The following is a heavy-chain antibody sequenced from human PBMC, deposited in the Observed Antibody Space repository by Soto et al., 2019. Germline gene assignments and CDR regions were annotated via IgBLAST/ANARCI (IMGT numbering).Heavy chain of an antibody. J-gene: IGHJ5*02. Sequence: GASVKVSCKASGGTFSSYAISWVRQAPGQGLEWMGGIIPIFGTANYAQKFQGRVTITADESTSTAYMELSSLRSEDTAVYYCASLYCSGGSRYSVYNWFDPWGQGTLVTVSS. CDR3: ASLYCSGGSRYSVYNWFDP. CDR1: GGTFSSYA. D-gene: IGHD2-15*01. V-gene: IGHV1-69*13. CDR2: IIPIFGTA.